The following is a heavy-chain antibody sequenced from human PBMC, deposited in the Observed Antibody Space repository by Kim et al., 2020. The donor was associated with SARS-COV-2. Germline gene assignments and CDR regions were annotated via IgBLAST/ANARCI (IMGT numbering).Heavy chain of an antibody. J-gene: IGHJ5*02. D-gene: IGHD6-19*01. CDR3: ARSPWVAVAGTGNWFDP. Sequence: GESLKISCKGSGYSFTSYWISWVRQMPGKGLEWMGRIDPSDSYTNYSPSFQGHVTISADKSISTAYLQWSSLKASDTAMYYCARSPWVAVAGTGNWFDPWGQGTLVTVSS. V-gene: IGHV5-10-1*01. CDR1: GYSFTSYW. CDR2: IDPSDSYT.